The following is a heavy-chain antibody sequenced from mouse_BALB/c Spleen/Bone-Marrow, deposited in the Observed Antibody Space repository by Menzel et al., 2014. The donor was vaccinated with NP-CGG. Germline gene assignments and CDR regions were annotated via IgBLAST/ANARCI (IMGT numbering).Heavy chain of an antibody. CDR1: GYTFSSYW. Sequence: VKLMESGAELMKPGASVKISCKATGYTFSSYWIEWVKRRPGHGLEWIGEILPGSGSTNYNEKFKGKATFTADTSSNTAYMQLSSLTSEDSAVYYCARRGGWLGYFDVWGAGTTVTVSS. V-gene: IGHV1-9*01. D-gene: IGHD2-3*01. J-gene: IGHJ1*01. CDR2: ILPGSGST. CDR3: ARRGGWLGYFDV.